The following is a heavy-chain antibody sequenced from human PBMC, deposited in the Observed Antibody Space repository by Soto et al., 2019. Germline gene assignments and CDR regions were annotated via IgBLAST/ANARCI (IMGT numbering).Heavy chain of an antibody. D-gene: IGHD2-2*02. Sequence: ASVKVSCKASGYTFTGYYMHWVRQAPGQGLEWMGWINPNSGGTNYAQKFQGRVTMTRDTSISTAYMELGRLRSDDTAVYYCARDAGLGYCSSTSCYRRGEGFDYWGQGTLVTVSS. CDR1: GYTFTGYY. V-gene: IGHV1-2*02. CDR3: ARDAGLGYCSSTSCYRRGEGFDY. CDR2: INPNSGGT. J-gene: IGHJ4*02.